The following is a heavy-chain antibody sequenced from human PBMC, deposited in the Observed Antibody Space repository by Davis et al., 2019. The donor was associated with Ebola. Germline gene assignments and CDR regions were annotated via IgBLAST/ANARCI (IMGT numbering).Heavy chain of an antibody. CDR2: ISYDGSKK. Sequence: GESLKTPCAASGFTFSIYAMHWVRQAPGKGLAWPAAISYDGSKKCYADSVKGRFTISRDNAKNTLFVQMNSLRAEDTAVYYCARADQSEYNWNNFSYYYYMDAWGEGTTVTVSS. D-gene: IGHD1/OR15-1a*01. CDR1: GFTFSIYA. V-gene: IGHV3-30*04. CDR3: ARADQSEYNWNNFSYYYYMDA. J-gene: IGHJ6*03.